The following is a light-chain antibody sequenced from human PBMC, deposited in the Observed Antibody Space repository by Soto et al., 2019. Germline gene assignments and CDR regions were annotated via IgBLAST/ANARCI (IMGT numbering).Light chain of an antibody. Sequence: QPVLTQSSSASASLGSSVKLTCTLSSGHSSYIIAWHQQQTGKAPRYLMKLEGSGSYNKGSGVPDRFSGSSSGADRYLTISNLQSEDEADYYCETWDSNTLVFGGGTKVTVL. CDR2: LEGSGSY. CDR3: ETWDSNTLV. CDR1: SGHSSYI. J-gene: IGLJ3*02. V-gene: IGLV4-60*03.